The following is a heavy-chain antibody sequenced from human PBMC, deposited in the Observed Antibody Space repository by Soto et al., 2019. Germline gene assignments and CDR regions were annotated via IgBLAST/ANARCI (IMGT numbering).Heavy chain of an antibody. V-gene: IGHV1-2*04. CDR1: GYTFTGHY. CDR3: ARSAAAGDNWFDP. J-gene: IGHJ5*02. Sequence: QVQLVQSGAEVKKPGASVKVSCKASGYTFTGHYMHWVRQAPGQGLEWMGWINPNSGGTNYAQKFQGWVTMTRDTSISTAYMELSRLRSDDTAVYYCARSAAAGDNWFDPWGQGTLVTVSS. D-gene: IGHD6-13*01. CDR2: INPNSGGT.